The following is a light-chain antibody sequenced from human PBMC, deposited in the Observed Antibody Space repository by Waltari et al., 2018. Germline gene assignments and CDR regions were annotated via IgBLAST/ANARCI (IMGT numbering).Light chain of an antibody. J-gene: IGLJ2*01. Sequence: QSALTQPRSVSGSPGQSVTISCTGTSSDIGGYNYVSWYQQHPGKAPKLMIFDVNKRPPGVPDRFSGSKSGNTASLTISGLQAEDETDYYCCSYAGSYTLAFGGGTKLTVL. V-gene: IGLV2-11*01. CDR3: CSYAGSYTLA. CDR1: SSDIGGYNY. CDR2: DVN.